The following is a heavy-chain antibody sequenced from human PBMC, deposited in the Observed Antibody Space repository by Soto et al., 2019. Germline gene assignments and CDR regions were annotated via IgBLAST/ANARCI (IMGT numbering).Heavy chain of an antibody. Sequence: GGSLRLSCAASGFTFSSYSMNWVRQAPGKGLEWVSYISSGSSTIYYADSVKGRFTISRDNAKNSLYLQMNSLRAEDTAVYYCARCSGGTCYSHAFDVWGQGTLVTVSS. CDR3: ARCSGGTCYSHAFDV. CDR2: ISSGSSTI. V-gene: IGHV3-48*01. D-gene: IGHD2-15*01. CDR1: GFTFSSYS. J-gene: IGHJ3*01.